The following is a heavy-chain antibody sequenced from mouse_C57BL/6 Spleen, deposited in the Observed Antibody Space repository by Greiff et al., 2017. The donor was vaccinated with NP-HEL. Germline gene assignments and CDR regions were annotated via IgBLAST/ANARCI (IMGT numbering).Heavy chain of an antibody. J-gene: IGHJ3*01. CDR3: ARGLRRSGWLAY. CDR1: GYTFTDYY. CDR2: IYPGSGNT. Sequence: QVQLKESGAELVRPGASVKLSCKASGYTFTDYYINWVKQRPGQGLEWIARIYPGSGNTYYNEKFTGKATLTAEKSASTAYMQLSSLTSEDSAVYFWARGLRRSGWLAYWGQGTLVTVAA. V-gene: IGHV1-76*01.